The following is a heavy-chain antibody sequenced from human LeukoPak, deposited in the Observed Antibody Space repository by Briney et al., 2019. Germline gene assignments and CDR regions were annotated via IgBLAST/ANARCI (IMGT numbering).Heavy chain of an antibody. CDR3: AFPRGRSRDGYNWVFDY. Sequence: SVKVSCKASGGTFSSYAISWVRQAPGQGLEWMGRIIPIFGIANYAQKFQGRVTITADKSTSTAYMELSSLRSEDTAVYYCAFPRGRSRDGYNWVFDYWGQGTLVSVSS. J-gene: IGHJ4*02. CDR1: GGTFSSYA. CDR2: IIPIFGIA. D-gene: IGHD5-24*01. V-gene: IGHV1-69*04.